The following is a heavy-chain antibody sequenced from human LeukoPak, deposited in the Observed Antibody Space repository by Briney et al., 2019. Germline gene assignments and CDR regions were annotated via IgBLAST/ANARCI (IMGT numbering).Heavy chain of an antibody. J-gene: IGHJ5*02. CDR1: GFTFSSYS. CDR2: ISSSSSYI. CDR3: AREFGDYGGNSGWFDP. D-gene: IGHD4-23*01. V-gene: IGHV3-21*01. Sequence: GGSLRLSCAASGFTFSSYSMNWVRQAPGKGLEWVSSISSSSSYIYYADSVKGRFTISRDNAKNSLYLQMNSLGAEDTAVYYCAREFGDYGGNSGWFDPWGQGTLVTVSS.